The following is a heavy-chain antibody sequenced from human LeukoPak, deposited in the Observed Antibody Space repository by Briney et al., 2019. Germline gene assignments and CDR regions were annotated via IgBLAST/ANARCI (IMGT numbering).Heavy chain of an antibody. D-gene: IGHD3-3*01. J-gene: IGHJ4*02. CDR1: GGSISTYY. Sequence: SGTLSLTCTVSGGSISTYYWSWMRQPPGRGLEWIGYIYDSGSTNHNPSLQSRVTISVDTSKNQFSLKLNSVTAADTAVYYCARGGVPGGFYGSFDYWGQGTLVSVSS. CDR2: IYDSGST. V-gene: IGHV4-59*01. CDR3: ARGGVPGGFYGSFDY.